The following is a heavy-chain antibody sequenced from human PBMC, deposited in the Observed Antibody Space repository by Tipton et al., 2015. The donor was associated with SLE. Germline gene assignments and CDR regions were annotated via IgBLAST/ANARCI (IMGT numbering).Heavy chain of an antibody. Sequence: TLSLTCAVSGGSISSSNWWSWVRQPPGKGLEWIGEIYHSGSTNYNPSLKSRVTISVDTSKNQFSLKLSSVTAADTAVYYCARGVDYGDLSGAFDIWGQGTMVTVSS. D-gene: IGHD4-17*01. J-gene: IGHJ3*02. CDR2: IYHSGST. CDR1: GGSISSSNW. V-gene: IGHV4-4*02. CDR3: ARGVDYGDLSGAFDI.